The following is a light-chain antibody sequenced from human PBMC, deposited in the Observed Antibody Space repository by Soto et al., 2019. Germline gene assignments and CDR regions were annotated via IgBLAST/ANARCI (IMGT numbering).Light chain of an antibody. J-gene: IGLJ2*01. CDR2: KND. Sequence: QAVVTQPPSTSETPGQRVTISCSGSSSNIGSNSVYWYQQLPGTAPKPLIYKNDQRPSGVPDRFTGSKSGTSASLAISGLRSEDEADYYCAAWDDSLSGVVFGGGTKVTVL. CDR1: SSNIGSNS. CDR3: AAWDDSLSGVV. V-gene: IGLV1-47*01.